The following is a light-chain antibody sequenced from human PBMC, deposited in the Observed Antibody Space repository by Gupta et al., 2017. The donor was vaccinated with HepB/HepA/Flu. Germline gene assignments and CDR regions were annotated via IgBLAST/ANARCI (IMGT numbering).Light chain of an antibody. J-gene: IGLJ3*02. CDR2: VHMDDSH. Sequence: QLVLPQSPSASPSLGASVKLTCTLSSGHSGHAVAWHQQHPGKGPRYLMKVHMDDSHIKGDGIPDRFSGSSSGDAPSLTISSLQADDEADYYCQTWATGFSCVFGGGTKLTVL. CDR3: QTWATGFSCV. CDR1: SGHSGHA. V-gene: IGLV4-69*01.